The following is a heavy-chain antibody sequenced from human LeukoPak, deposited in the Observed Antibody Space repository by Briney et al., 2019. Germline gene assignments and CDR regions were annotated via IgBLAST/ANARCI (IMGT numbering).Heavy chain of an antibody. Sequence: GGSLRLSCAASGFTFSSYGMHWVRQAPGKGLEWVAFIRYDGSNKYYADSVKGRFTISRDNSKNTLYLQMNSLRAEDTALYYCAKGPKYYDFWSGYPYYYMDVWGKGTTVTVSS. CDR3: AKGPKYYDFWSGYPYYYMDV. J-gene: IGHJ6*03. CDR1: GFTFSSYG. D-gene: IGHD3-3*01. CDR2: IRYDGSNK. V-gene: IGHV3-30*02.